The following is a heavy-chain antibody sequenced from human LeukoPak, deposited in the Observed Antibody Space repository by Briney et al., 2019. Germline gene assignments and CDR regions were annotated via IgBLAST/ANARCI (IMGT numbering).Heavy chain of an antibody. CDR2: IYPGDSDT. D-gene: IGHD6-13*01. CDR3: ARLAQQVALNDSFDI. V-gene: IGHV5-51*01. J-gene: IGHJ3*02. Sequence: GESLKISCKGSGYSFTSYWIGWVRQMPGKGLEWMGIIYPGDSDTRYSPSFQGQVTISADKSISTAYLQWSSLKASDTAMYYCARLAQQVALNDSFDIWGQGTMVTVSS. CDR1: GYSFTSYW.